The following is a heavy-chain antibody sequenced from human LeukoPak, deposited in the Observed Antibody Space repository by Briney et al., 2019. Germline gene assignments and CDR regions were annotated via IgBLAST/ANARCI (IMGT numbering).Heavy chain of an antibody. CDR3: ASSHPYANSGYDYGVDY. V-gene: IGHV4-34*01. D-gene: IGHD5-12*01. CDR2: INHSGST. J-gene: IGHJ4*02. Sequence: PSETLSLTCAVYGESFSVYYWSWIRQPPGKGLEWIGEINHSGSTNSTPSLKSRVTISVDTSKNQFSLKLSSVTAADTAVYYCASSHPYANSGYDYGVDYWGQGTLVTVSS. CDR1: GESFSVYY.